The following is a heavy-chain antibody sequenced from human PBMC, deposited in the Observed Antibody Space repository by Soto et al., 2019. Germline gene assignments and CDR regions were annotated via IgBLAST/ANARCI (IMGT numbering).Heavy chain of an antibody. CDR1: GGSISSGAYS. CDR3: ARAFTAMGIFDY. J-gene: IGHJ4*02. D-gene: IGHD5-18*01. V-gene: IGHV4-30-2*01. CDR2: LYHGGAT. Sequence: SETLSLTCAVSGGSISSGAYSWSWIRQPPGKGLEWIGYLYHGGATYSNPSLENRVTISVDWSKNQFSLKLNSVTAADTAVYYCARAFTAMGIFDYWGPGTLVTVSS.